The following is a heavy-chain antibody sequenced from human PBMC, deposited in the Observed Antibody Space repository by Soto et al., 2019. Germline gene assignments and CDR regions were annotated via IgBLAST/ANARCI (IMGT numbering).Heavy chain of an antibody. CDR3: XXXXXXXGXDY. J-gene: IGHJ4*02. Sequence: QVQLVQSGAEVKKPGASVKVSCKASGYTFTSYGISWVRXXPGXGLEWMGWISAYXGNXNYAQKXQGRVTXTTXTXXXXXXXXXXXXXXXXXXXXXXXXXXXXXGXDYWGQGTLVTVSS. CDR2: ISAYXGNX. CDR1: GYTFTSYG. V-gene: IGHV1-18*01.